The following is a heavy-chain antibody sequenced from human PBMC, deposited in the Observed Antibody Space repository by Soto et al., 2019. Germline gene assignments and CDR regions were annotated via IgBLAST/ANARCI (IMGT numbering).Heavy chain of an antibody. D-gene: IGHD2-15*01. CDR2: IYSSGST. CDR3: ARGSGNPFDY. J-gene: IGHJ4*02. Sequence: AWETLSLTCSVSCGSMNTYYWSWIRQPPGKGLEWIGYIYSSGSTNYKLSLKSRVVFSVDTSKNQFSLKLSSVTAADTAVYYCARGSGNPFDYWGQGTLVTVSS. CDR1: CGSMNTYY. V-gene: IGHV4-59*01.